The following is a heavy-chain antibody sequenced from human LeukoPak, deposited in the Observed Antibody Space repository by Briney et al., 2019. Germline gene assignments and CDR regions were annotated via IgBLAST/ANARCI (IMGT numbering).Heavy chain of an antibody. CDR3: ARSDQGRRFDY. Sequence: PSGTLSLTCAVSGVSISSHYRSWIRQPPGKGLEWIGYIYYSGSSNYNSSLTGRVTISVDTSKNQFSLKLSTVTAADAAVYYCARSDQGRRFDYWGQGTLVTVSS. CDR1: GVSISSHY. V-gene: IGHV4-59*11. J-gene: IGHJ4*02. D-gene: IGHD3-10*01. CDR2: IYYSGSS.